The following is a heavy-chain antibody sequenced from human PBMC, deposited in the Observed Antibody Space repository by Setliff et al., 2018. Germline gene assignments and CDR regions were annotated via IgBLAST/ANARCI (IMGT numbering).Heavy chain of an antibody. CDR3: ARDVFPYHYEGAFDI. CDR2: INPSSGRT. D-gene: IGHD3-22*01. V-gene: IGHV1-46*01. J-gene: IGHJ3*02. Sequence: GASVKVSCKASGYTFTSHYMHWVRQAPGLGLEWMGTINPSSGRTSYAQKFQGRVTMTRGTSTSTVYMDMSSLRSEDTAVYYCARDVFPYHYEGAFDIWGRGTMVTVSS. CDR1: GYTFTSHY.